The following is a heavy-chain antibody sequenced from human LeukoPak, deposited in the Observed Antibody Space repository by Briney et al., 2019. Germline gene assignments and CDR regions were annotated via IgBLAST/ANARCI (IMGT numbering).Heavy chain of an antibody. CDR1: GYTFTGYY. CDR3: ATGNYYDSRGYYTFGH. Sequence: ASVKVSCKASGYTFTGYYMHWVRQAPGQGLEWMGWINPNSGGTNYAQKFQGRVTMTRDTSISTAYMELSRLRSDDTAVYYCATGNYYDSRGYYTFGHWGQGTLVTVSS. CDR2: INPNSGGT. J-gene: IGHJ4*02. D-gene: IGHD3-22*01. V-gene: IGHV1-2*02.